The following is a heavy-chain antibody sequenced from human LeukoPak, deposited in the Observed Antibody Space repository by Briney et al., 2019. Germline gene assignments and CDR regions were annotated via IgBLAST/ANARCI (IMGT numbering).Heavy chain of an antibody. CDR2: ISPYNGNT. V-gene: IGHV1-18*01. Sequence: ASVKVSCKASGYTFTSYGISWVRQPPGQGLEWMGWISPYNGNTNYAPKLQGRLTMTTETSTTTAYMELRSLRSDDTAVYYCARDRQCGYWGQGTLVTVSS. D-gene: IGHD2-21*01. J-gene: IGHJ4*02. CDR3: ARDRQCGY. CDR1: GYTFTSYG.